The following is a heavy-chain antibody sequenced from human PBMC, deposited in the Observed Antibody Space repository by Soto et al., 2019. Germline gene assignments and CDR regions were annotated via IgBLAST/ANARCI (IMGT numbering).Heavy chain of an antibody. CDR1: GYTFTGYY. Sequence: QVQLVQSGAEVKKPGASVKVSCKASGYTFTGYYMHWVRQAPGQGLEWMGWINPNSGGTNYAQKFQGWVTMTRATSISPAYMEVSRLRSDDTAVYYCASMRYCSSTSCHTAFDYWGQGTLVTVSS. V-gene: IGHV1-2*04. CDR2: INPNSGGT. CDR3: ASMRYCSSTSCHTAFDY. D-gene: IGHD2-2*02. J-gene: IGHJ4*02.